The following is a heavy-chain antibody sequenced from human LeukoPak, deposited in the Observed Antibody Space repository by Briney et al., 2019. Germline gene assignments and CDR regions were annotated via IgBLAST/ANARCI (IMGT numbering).Heavy chain of an antibody. J-gene: IGHJ6*02. Sequence: SETLSLTCAVYGGSFSGYYWSWIRQPPGKGLEWIGEINHSGSTNYNPSLKSRVTISVDTSKNQFSLKLSSVTAADTAVYYCARVRLLGYCSGGSCYAAHYYYYGMDVWGQGTTVTVSS. CDR3: ARVRLLGYCSGGSCYAAHYYYYGMDV. CDR2: INHSGST. V-gene: IGHV4-34*01. D-gene: IGHD2-15*01. CDR1: GGSFSGYY.